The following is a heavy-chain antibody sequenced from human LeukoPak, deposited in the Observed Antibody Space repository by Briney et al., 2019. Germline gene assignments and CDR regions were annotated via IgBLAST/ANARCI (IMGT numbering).Heavy chain of an antibody. J-gene: IGHJ4*02. CDR3: ATVGEVCGSGSYCHFDY. V-gene: IGHV1-3*01. Sequence: ASVKVSCKASGYTFTSYAMHWVRQAPGQRLEWMGWINAGNGNTKYSQKFQGRVTITRDTSASTAYMELSSLRSEDTAVYYCATVGEVCGSGSYCHFDYWGQGTLVTVSS. CDR1: GYTFTSYA. D-gene: IGHD3-10*01. CDR2: INAGNGNT.